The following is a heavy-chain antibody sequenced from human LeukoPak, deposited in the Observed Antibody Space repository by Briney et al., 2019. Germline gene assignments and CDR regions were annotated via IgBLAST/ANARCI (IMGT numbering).Heavy chain of an antibody. CDR2: IKQDGSEK. V-gene: IGHV3-7*01. D-gene: IGHD3-9*01. CDR3: ARAGGYYDIFRRFDP. CDR1: GFTFSSHW. Sequence: GGSLRLSCADSGFTFSSHWMSWVRQAPGKGLEWVANIKQDGSEKYYVDSVKGRFTISRDNAKNSLYLQMNSLRAEDTAVYYCARAGGYYDIFRRFDPWGQGTLVTVSS. J-gene: IGHJ5*02.